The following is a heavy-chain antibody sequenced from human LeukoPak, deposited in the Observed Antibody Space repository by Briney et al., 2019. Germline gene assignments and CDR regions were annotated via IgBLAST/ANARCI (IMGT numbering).Heavy chain of an antibody. D-gene: IGHD4/OR15-4a*01. CDR1: GGSINSSNW. CDR2: IFHDGST. CDR3: ARHVLSNRSFDT. Sequence: PSGTLSLTCAVSGGSINSSNWWSWVRQPPGKGLEWIGNIFHDGSTYFNPSLKSRVSLSVDTSKRYLSLKLTSVTAADTSVYYCARHVLSNRSFDTWGQGTLVSVSS. V-gene: IGHV4-4*02. J-gene: IGHJ5*02.